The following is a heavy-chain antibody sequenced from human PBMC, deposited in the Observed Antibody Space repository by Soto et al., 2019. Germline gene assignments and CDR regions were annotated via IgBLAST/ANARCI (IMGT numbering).Heavy chain of an antibody. D-gene: IGHD4-17*01. CDR3: ATVAYGDYDFDY. V-gene: IGHV1-24*01. J-gene: IGHJ4*02. Sequence: ASVKVSCKVSGYTLTELSMHWVRQAPGKGLEWMGGFDPEDGETIYAQKFQGRVTMTEDTSTDTAYMELSSLRSEDTAVYYCATVAYGDYDFDYWGQGTLVTVSS. CDR1: GYTLTELS. CDR2: FDPEDGET.